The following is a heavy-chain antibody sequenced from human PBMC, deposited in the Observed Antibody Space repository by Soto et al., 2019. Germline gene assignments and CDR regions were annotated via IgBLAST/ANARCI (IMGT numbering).Heavy chain of an antibody. CDR2: IKGDGSDA. J-gene: IGHJ4*02. Sequence: EVQLVESGGGLVQPGGSLRLSCAASGFTLSNFYISWVRQAPGKGLEWLGNIKGDGSDAHYVDSVKGRFTISRDNAGNSIYLQMNNLRAEDTAMYYCARDPVRSDWGQGTLVTVSS. CDR1: GFTLSNFY. CDR3: ARDPVRSD. V-gene: IGHV3-7*03.